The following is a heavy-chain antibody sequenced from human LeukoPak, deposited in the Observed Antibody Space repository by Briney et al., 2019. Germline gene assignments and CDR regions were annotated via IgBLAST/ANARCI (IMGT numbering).Heavy chain of an antibody. Sequence: GGSLRLSCAASGFTFSTYWMHWVRQSPGKGLVWVSRINTDESTTSYADSVKGRFTISRDNAKNTLYLQMNSLTAEDTAVYYCAREDGDAYNFFDYWGQGTLVTVPS. CDR1: GFTFSTYW. D-gene: IGHD5-24*01. CDR2: INTDESTT. V-gene: IGHV3-74*01. J-gene: IGHJ4*02. CDR3: AREDGDAYNFFDY.